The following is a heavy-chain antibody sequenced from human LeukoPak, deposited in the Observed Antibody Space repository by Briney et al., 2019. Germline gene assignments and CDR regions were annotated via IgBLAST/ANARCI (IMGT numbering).Heavy chain of an antibody. CDR1: GFTFSTYS. CDR3: ARLDSSGFDY. J-gene: IGHJ4*02. Sequence: GGSLRLSCAASGFTFSTYSMNWVRLAPGKGLEWVSSISSSSSYIYYADSIKGRFTTSRDNAKNSLYLQMNSLRAEDTAVYYCARLDSSGFDYWGQGTLVTVSS. V-gene: IGHV3-21*01. D-gene: IGHD3-22*01. CDR2: ISSSSSYI.